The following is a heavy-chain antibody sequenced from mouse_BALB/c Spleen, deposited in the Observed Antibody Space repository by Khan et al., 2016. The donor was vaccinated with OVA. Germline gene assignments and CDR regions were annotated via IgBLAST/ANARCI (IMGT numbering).Heavy chain of an antibody. CDR2: ISYSGVT. CDR1: GYSITSGYA. V-gene: IGHV3-2*02. Sequence: EVELVESGPGLVKPSQSLSLTCTVTGYSITSGYAWIWLRQFLGNKLEWMGYISYSGVTSYTPSLKSRISITRDTSKNQFFLQLTSVTTEDTATYYCARGNYYGYYFDYWGQGTTLTVSS. CDR3: ARGNYYGYYFDY. J-gene: IGHJ2*01. D-gene: IGHD1-1*01.